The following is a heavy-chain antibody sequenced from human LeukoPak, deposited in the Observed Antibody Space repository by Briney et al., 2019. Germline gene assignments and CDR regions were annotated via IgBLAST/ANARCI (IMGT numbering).Heavy chain of an antibody. J-gene: IGHJ4*02. CDR2: INHSGST. Sequence: TSETLSLTCAVYGGSFSGYYWSWIRQPPGKGLEWIGEINHSGSTNYNPSLKSRVTISVDTSKKQFSLRLSSVTAADTAAYYCARRGGDSSGNFDYWGQGTLVTVSS. D-gene: IGHD3-22*01. CDR3: ARRGGDSSGNFDY. V-gene: IGHV4-34*01. CDR1: GGSFSGYY.